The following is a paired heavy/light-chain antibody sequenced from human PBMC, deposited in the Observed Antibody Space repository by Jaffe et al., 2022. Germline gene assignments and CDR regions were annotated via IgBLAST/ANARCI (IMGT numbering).Light chain of an antibody. J-gene: IGLJ3*02. Sequence: QSALTQPASVSGSPGQSITLSCTGSSSDIGGYNSVSWYQQHPGKAPKLIIFEVSRRPSGISDRFSASKSDNTASLTISGLQSQDEADYYCLSYTVSSTWVFGGGTKVTVL. CDR3: LSYTVSSTWV. CDR2: EVS. V-gene: IGLV2-14*01. CDR1: SSDIGGYNS.
Heavy chain of an antibody. V-gene: IGHV1-18*01. CDR1: GYTFSSFA. J-gene: IGHJ4*02. CDR3: ARGFLDWVRAFQFDS. D-gene: IGHD3-3*01. CDR2: ISGENGDT. Sequence: QAQLVQSGPEVKKPGASVKVSCKTSGYTFSSFAVNWVRQAPGQRLEWMGWISGENGDTKFEKKFQDRLKMTTDTSTATAYMELRSLKSDDTALYFCARGFLDWVRAFQFDSWGQGTLVTVSS.